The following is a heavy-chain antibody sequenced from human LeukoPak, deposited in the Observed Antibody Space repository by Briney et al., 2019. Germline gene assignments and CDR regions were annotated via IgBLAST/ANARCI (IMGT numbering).Heavy chain of an antibody. CDR3: EMRFPYSDSSGPSGFDP. V-gene: IGHV4-39*01. CDR2: IYYSGST. D-gene: IGHD3-22*01. Sequence: PSETLSLTCTVSGGSISSSSYYWGWIRQPPGKGLEWIGSIYYSGSTYYNPSLKSRVTISVDTSKNQFSLKLSSVTAADTAVYYCEMRFPYSDSSGPSGFDPWGQGTLVTVSS. J-gene: IGHJ5*02. CDR1: GGSISSSSYY.